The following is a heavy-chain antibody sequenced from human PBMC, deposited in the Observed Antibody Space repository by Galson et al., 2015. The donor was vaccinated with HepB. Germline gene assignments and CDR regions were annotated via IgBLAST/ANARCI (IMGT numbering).Heavy chain of an antibody. D-gene: IGHD2-2*01. CDR3: AREGIVVVPAATDYYYYYMDV. Sequence: TLSLTCTVSGGSISSYYWSWIRQPAGKGLEWIGRIYTSGSTNYNPSLKSRVTMSVDTSKNQFSLKLSSVTAADTAVYYCAREGIVVVPAATDYYYYYMDVWGKGTTVTVSS. CDR2: IYTSGST. J-gene: IGHJ6*03. CDR1: GGSISSYY. V-gene: IGHV4-4*07.